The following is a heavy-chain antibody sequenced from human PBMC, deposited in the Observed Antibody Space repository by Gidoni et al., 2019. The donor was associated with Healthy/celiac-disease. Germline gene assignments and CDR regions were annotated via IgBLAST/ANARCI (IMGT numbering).Heavy chain of an antibody. V-gene: IGHV3-43D*04. J-gene: IGHJ4*02. Sequence: EVQLVESGGVVVQQGGSLRLSCAPCGSHLDDYAMHWVRQAPGKGLWWVSLISWDGGSTYYADSVKGRFTISIDNSKNSLYLQMNSLRAEATALYYCAKGRMATISTYFDYWGQGTLVTVSS. CDR1: GSHLDDYA. CDR2: ISWDGGST. D-gene: IGHD5-12*01. CDR3: AKGRMATISTYFDY.